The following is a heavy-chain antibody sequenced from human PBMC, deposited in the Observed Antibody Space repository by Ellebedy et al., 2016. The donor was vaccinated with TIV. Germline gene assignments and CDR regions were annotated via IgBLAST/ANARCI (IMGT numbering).Heavy chain of an antibody. CDR1: GYTFTTYY. CDR3: AKDLVGSGILLDY. CDR2: IIPIFGTA. D-gene: IGHD3-10*01. V-gene: IGHV1-69*13. Sequence: ASVKVSCKASGYTFTTYYMHWARRATGQGLEWMGGIIPIFGTANYAQKFQGRVTITADESTSTAYMELSSLRAEDTAVYYCAKDLVGSGILLDYWGQGTLVTVSS. J-gene: IGHJ4*02.